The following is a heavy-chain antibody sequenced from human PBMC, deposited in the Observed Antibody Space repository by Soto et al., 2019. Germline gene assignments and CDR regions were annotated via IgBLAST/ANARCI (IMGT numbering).Heavy chain of an antibody. CDR3: ALSMGDTPIFTGY. CDR1: GGTFSSYA. D-gene: IGHD5-18*01. CDR2: IIPIFGTA. V-gene: IGHV1-69*13. J-gene: IGHJ4*02. Sequence: SVKVSCKASGGTFSSYAISWVRQAPGQGLEWMGGIIPIFGTANYAQKFQGRVTITADESTSTAYMELSSLRSEDTAVYYCALSMGDTPIFTGYWCQGILVTVFS.